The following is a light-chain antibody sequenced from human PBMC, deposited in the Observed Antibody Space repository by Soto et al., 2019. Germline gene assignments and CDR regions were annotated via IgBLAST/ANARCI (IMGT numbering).Light chain of an antibody. CDR3: QHGSNIPRT. J-gene: IGKJ1*01. CDR1: QGIATY. Sequence: IQMTQSPSSLSASMGDRSTITCRASQGIATYLNWDPQRPGKAPKLLIYAASGWQSGIPSTFSGSGSGTSFTLTITSLQPEDVAADSCQHGSNIPRTFGQGAKV. V-gene: IGKV1-39*01. CDR2: AAS.